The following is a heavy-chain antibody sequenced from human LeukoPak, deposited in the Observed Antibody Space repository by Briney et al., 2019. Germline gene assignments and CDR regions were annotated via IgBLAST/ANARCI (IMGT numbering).Heavy chain of an antibody. V-gene: IGHV4-34*01. Sequence: PLETLSLTCAVYGGSFSGNYWTWIREPPGKGVEWNGEINHSGSTIYNTSLKSRVTISIDTSKHRFSLNLISVTAADTAVYYCARAPAATGTIDYWGQGTLVTVSS. CDR3: ARAPAATGTIDY. CDR2: INHSGST. J-gene: IGHJ4*02. D-gene: IGHD6-13*01. CDR1: GGSFSGNY.